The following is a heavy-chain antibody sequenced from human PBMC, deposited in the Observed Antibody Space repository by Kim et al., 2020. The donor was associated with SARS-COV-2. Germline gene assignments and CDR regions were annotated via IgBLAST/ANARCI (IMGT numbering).Heavy chain of an antibody. V-gene: IGHV1-18*01. CDR1: GYIFDSYT. CDR3: ARDRPTARGWFDP. Sequence: ASVKVSCKASGYIFDSYTTTWVRQVPGQGLEWMGWISAYNGKTNYAQKFQGRVIMTTDTSTTTAYMELRSLRSDDTAVYFCARDRPTARGWFDPWGQGTLVTVSS. D-gene: IGHD3-10*01. CDR2: ISAYNGKT. J-gene: IGHJ5*02.